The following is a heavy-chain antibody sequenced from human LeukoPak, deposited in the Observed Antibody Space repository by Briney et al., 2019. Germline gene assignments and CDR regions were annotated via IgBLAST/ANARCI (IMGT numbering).Heavy chain of an antibody. J-gene: IGHJ4*02. Sequence: GGSLRLSCAASGFTFSTYSMNWVRQAPGKGLEWVSSISGGSGYIFYADSVKGRFTISRDNAKNSLYLQMNSLRAEDTAVYYCASDASYYDSSGYYTQPLDYWGQGTLVTVSS. V-gene: IGHV3-21*01. CDR1: GFTFSTYS. CDR2: ISGGSGYI. D-gene: IGHD3-22*01. CDR3: ASDASYYDSSGYYTQPLDY.